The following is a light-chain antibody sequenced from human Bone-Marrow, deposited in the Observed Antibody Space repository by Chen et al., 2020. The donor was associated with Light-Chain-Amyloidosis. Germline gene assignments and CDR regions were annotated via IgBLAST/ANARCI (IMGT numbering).Light chain of an antibody. CDR1: DLPTKY. V-gene: IGLV3-25*03. J-gene: IGLJ2*01. CDR2: RDT. Sequence: SYELTQPPSVSVSPVQTARITCSGDDLPTKYAYWYQQKPGQAPALVIHRDTERPSGISERFAGSSSGTTATLSISGVQAEDEADYHCQSADSSGTYEVILGGGTKLTVL. CDR3: QSADSSGTYEVI.